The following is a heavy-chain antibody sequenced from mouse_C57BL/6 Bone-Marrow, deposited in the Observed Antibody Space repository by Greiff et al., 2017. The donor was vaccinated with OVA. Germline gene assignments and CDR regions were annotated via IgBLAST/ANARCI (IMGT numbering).Heavy chain of an antibody. Sequence: QVQLQQSGAELVRPGTSVKVSCKASGYAFTNYLIEWVKQRPGQGLEWIGVINPGSGGTTYNEKFKGKATMTADKSSSTAYMQLSSLTSEDSAVYVCARGGDGYPSFAYWGQGTLVTVSA. J-gene: IGHJ3*01. CDR2: INPGSGGT. CDR3: ARGGDGYPSFAY. D-gene: IGHD2-3*01. V-gene: IGHV1-54*01. CDR1: GYAFTNYL.